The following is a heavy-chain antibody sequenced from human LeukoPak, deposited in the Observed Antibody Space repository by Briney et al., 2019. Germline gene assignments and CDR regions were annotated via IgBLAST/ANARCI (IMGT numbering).Heavy chain of an antibody. Sequence: SETLSLTCTVSGGSISSYYWSWVRQPAGKGLEWIGRIYTSGNTNYNPSLKGRVTMTVDTSKNQFSLNLSSVTAADTAVYYCARGLAAAGRFWGQGTLVTVSS. CDR1: GGSISSYY. J-gene: IGHJ4*02. CDR3: ARGLAAAGRF. CDR2: IYTSGNT. V-gene: IGHV4-4*07. D-gene: IGHD6-13*01.